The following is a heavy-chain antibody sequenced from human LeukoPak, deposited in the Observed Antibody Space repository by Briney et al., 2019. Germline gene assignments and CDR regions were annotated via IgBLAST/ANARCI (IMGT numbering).Heavy chain of an antibody. CDR3: ARNIVGATIGWFDP. Sequence: SETLSLTCTVSGGSISGSSYYWAWIRQPPGKGLEWIGSILYGGNTYYSPSLKSRVTVSVDTSKDQFSLKLSSVTAADTAVYYCARNIVGATIGWFDPWGQGTLVTVSS. J-gene: IGHJ5*02. V-gene: IGHV4-39*01. CDR2: ILYGGNT. D-gene: IGHD1-26*01. CDR1: GGSISGSSYY.